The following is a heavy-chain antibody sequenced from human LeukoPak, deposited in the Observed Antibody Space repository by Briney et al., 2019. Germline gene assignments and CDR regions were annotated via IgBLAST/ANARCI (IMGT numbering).Heavy chain of an antibody. CDR3: ASLGGKFDY. CDR2: IQSGGIT. J-gene: IGHJ4*02. V-gene: IGHV4-4*07. CDR1: GGSISTYF. Sequence: PSETLSLTCTVSGGSISTYFWSWIRQSPGKGLEWIGYIQSGGITDYPPSLKSRVTLTADTSKNQLSLRLTSVTAADTAVYYCASLGGKFDYWGQGKLVTVSS. D-gene: IGHD1-26*01.